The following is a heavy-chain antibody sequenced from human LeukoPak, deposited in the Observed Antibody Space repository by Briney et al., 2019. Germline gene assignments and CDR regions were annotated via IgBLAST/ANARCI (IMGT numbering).Heavy chain of an antibody. D-gene: IGHD6-19*01. Sequence: GGSLRLSCAASGFTFSSYAMSWVRQAPGKGLEWVSSISSSSSYIYYADSVKGRFTISRDNAKNSLYLQMNSLRAEDTAVYYCARGMQWLEGSGVFDYWGQGTLVTVSS. CDR1: GFTFSSYA. CDR2: ISSSSSYI. J-gene: IGHJ4*02. V-gene: IGHV3-21*01. CDR3: ARGMQWLEGSGVFDY.